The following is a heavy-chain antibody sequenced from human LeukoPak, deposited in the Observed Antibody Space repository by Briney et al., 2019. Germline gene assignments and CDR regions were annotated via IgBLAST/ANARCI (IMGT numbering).Heavy chain of an antibody. V-gene: IGHV1-3*01. D-gene: IGHD3-3*01. CDR1: GYTFTSYA. Sequence: ASVTVSFTASGYTFTSYAMHWVRQAPGQRLEWMGWINAGNGNTKYSQKFQGRVTITRDTSASTAYMELSSLRSEDTAVYYCARDIGDYDFWSGDAFDIWGQGTMVTVSS. J-gene: IGHJ3*02. CDR3: ARDIGDYDFWSGDAFDI. CDR2: INAGNGNT.